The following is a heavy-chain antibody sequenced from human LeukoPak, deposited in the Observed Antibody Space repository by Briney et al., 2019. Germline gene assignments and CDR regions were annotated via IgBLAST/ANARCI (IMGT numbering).Heavy chain of an antibody. D-gene: IGHD3-22*01. CDR1: GGSISSYY. Sequence: PSETLSLTCTVSGGSISSYYWSWTRQPPGKGLEWIGYIYYSGSTNYNPSLKSRVTISVDTSKNQFSLKLSSVTAADTAVYYCARADRTYYYDSSGYYTHDAFDIWGQGTMVTVSS. V-gene: IGHV4-59*01. J-gene: IGHJ3*02. CDR3: ARADRTYYYDSSGYYTHDAFDI. CDR2: IYYSGST.